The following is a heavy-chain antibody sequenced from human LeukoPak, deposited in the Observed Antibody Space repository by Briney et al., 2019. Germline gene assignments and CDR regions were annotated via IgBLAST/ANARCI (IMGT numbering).Heavy chain of an antibody. CDR1: GYICVNYR. Sequence: LKISCEGSGYICVNYRFGWARQKPGKGLEWMGILYPGDSETRYSPSFQGQVTISVDKSISTAFLQWSSLKASDTAIYYCARATGDDGYFDYWGQGTLVTVSS. V-gene: IGHV5-51*01. J-gene: IGHJ4*02. CDR2: LYPGDSET. CDR3: ARATGDDGYFDY.